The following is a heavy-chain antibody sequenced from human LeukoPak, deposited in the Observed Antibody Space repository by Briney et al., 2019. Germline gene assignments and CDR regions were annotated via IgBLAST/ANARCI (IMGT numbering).Heavy chain of an antibody. CDR3: ARGGLSPAARYGMDV. D-gene: IGHD2-2*01. V-gene: IGHV1-69*04. CDR2: IIPMLGIT. Sequence: ASVKVSCKASGGTSSSYALTWVRQAPGQGLEWMGRIIPMLGITNYAQKFQDRVSITADKSTRTAYMELSSLISDDTAVYYCARGGLSPAARYGMDVWGQGTTVTVSS. J-gene: IGHJ6*02. CDR1: GGTSSSYA.